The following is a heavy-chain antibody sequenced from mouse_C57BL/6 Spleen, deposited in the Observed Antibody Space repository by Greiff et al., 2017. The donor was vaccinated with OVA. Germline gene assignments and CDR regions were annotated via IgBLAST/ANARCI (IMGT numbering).Heavy chain of an antibody. CDR2: IYPRSGNT. D-gene: IGHD4-1*01. J-gene: IGHJ2*01. CDR1: GYTFTSYG. Sequence: QVQLQQSGAELARPGASVKLSCKASGYTFTSYGISWVKQRTGQGLEWIGEIYPRSGNTYYHEKFKGKATLTADKSSSTAYMELRSLTSEDSAVYFCAKNWDGEADYFDYWGQGTTLTVSS. V-gene: IGHV1-81*01. CDR3: AKNWDGEADYFDY.